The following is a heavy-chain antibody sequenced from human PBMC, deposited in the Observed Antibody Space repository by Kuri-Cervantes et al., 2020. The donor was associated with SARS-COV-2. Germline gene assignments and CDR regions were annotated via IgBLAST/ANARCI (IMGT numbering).Heavy chain of an antibody. CDR3: ARVFTASFDF. V-gene: IGHV4-34*01. J-gene: IGHJ4*02. Sequence: ESLKISCTVSGGSISGHYWSWVRQPPGKGLEWIGDINHSGSTNYNPSLKSRVTISLDTSTNQFSLKLSSVTAADTAVYYCARVFTASFDFWGQGTLVTVSS. CDR1: GGSISGHY. CDR2: INHSGST.